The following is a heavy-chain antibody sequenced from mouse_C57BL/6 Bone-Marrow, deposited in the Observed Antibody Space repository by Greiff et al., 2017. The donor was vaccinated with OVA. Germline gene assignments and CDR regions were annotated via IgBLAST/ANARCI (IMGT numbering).Heavy chain of an antibody. CDR3: ARWGVLDGSSYDWYFDV. D-gene: IGHD1-1*01. J-gene: IGHJ1*03. Sequence: QVQLQQPGAELVKPGASVKMSCKASGYTFTSYWITWVKQRPGQGLEWIGDIYPGSGSTNYNEKFKSKATLTVDTSSSTAYMQLSSLTSEDSAVYYCARWGVLDGSSYDWYFDVWGTGTTVTVSS. CDR1: GYTFTSYW. V-gene: IGHV1-55*01. CDR2: IYPGSGST.